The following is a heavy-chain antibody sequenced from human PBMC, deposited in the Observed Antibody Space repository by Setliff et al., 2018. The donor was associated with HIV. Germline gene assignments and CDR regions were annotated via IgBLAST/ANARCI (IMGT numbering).Heavy chain of an antibody. Sequence: PGGSLRLSCIASGFTFGDYPMSWVRQAPGKGLEWVGRIRSKGYGSAAAYAASVKGRFTISRDDSKNTLYLQMNSLKTEDTAVYYCTTGTRLVDWGQGALVTVSS. CDR1: GFTFGDYP. CDR2: IRSKGYGSAA. J-gene: IGHJ4*02. D-gene: IGHD2-21*01. CDR3: TTGTRLVD. V-gene: IGHV3-73*01.